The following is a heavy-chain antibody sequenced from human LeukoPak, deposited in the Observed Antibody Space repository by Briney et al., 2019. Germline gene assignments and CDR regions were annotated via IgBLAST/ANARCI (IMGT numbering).Heavy chain of an antibody. CDR3: AKDVILGYCSGGSCYSAMDY. V-gene: IGHV3-48*04. CDR1: GFTFSNYS. CDR2: ISSSRSSI. D-gene: IGHD2-15*01. Sequence: PGGSLRLSCAASGFTFSNYSMNWVRHAPGKGLEWVSYISSSRSSIYYADSVKGRFTISRDNAKNSLYLQMNSLRAEDTAVYYCAKDVILGYCSGGSCYSAMDYWGQGTLVTVSS. J-gene: IGHJ4*02.